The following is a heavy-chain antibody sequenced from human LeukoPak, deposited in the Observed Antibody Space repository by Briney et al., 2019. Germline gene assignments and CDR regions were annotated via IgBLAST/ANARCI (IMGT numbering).Heavy chain of an antibody. CDR3: ARAGHYDFLTGYPFDY. CDR1: GGSISTSNYY. CDR2: ISYSGST. V-gene: IGHV4-39*07. D-gene: IGHD3-9*01. Sequence: PSETLFLTCTVSGGSISTSNYYWGWIRQPPGKGLEWVGSISYSGSTYYNPSLKSRVTISKDTSKNQFSLKLSSVTAADTAVYYCARAGHYDFLTGYPFDYWGQGTLVTASS. J-gene: IGHJ4*02.